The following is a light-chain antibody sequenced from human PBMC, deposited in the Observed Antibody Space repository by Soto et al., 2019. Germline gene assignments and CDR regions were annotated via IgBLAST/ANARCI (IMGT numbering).Light chain of an antibody. CDR3: HQRQSWPRT. J-gene: IGKJ1*01. CDR2: GAS. CDR1: QSVSSSY. V-gene: IGKV3-20*01. Sequence: EIVLTQSPGTLSLSPWERATLSCRASQSVSSSYLAWYQQKPGQAPRLLIYGASSRATGIPDRFSGSGSGTNFTLTISRLEPEDFALYYCHQRQSWPRTFGQGTKVDIK.